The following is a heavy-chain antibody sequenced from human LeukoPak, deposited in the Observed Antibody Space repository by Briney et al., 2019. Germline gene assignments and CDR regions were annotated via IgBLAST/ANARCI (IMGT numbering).Heavy chain of an antibody. CDR1: GGTFSTYT. Sequence: ASVNISCKDSGGTFSTYTLNWVRQAPGQGLEWMGRIDPLRDIVNYAQKFQGRVTITADKSSNTAYIELASLTSEDTAVYYCARMPSPDGRSSVDYWGQGTLVIVSS. V-gene: IGHV1-69*02. D-gene: IGHD6-13*01. CDR3: ARMPSPDGRSSVDY. J-gene: IGHJ4*02. CDR2: IDPLRDIV.